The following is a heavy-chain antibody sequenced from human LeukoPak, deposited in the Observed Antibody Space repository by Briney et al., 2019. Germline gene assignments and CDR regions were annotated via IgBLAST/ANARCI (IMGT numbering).Heavy chain of an antibody. V-gene: IGHV5-51*01. J-gene: IGHJ4*02. CDR2: IYPGDSDT. D-gene: IGHD1-26*01. CDR1: GYSFTNYW. Sequence: GESLKISCKGSGYSFTNYWIGWLRQMPGKGLEWMGIIYPGDSDTRYSPSFQGQVTISADKSISTAYLQWSSLKASDTAMYYCARSGSPAVYFFDYWGQGTLVTVSS. CDR3: ARSGSPAVYFFDY.